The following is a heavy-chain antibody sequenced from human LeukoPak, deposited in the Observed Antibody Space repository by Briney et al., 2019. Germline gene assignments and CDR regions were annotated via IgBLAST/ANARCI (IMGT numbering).Heavy chain of an antibody. J-gene: IGHJ4*02. CDR1: GFTFISCS. CDR3: AKRSAESSGYFDY. CDR2: ITGSGAFT. V-gene: IGHV3-23*01. Sequence: PGGSLRLSCAASGFTFISCSMTWVRQAPGRGLEWVSAITGSGAFTDYADSVKGRFTISRDNSKNTLYLQMNSLRAEDTAVYYCAKRSAESSGYFDYWGQGTLVTVSS. D-gene: IGHD6-19*01.